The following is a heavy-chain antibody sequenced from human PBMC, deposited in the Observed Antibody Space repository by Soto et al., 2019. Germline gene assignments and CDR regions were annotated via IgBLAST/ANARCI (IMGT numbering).Heavy chain of an antibody. Sequence: QITLKESGPTLVRPTQTLTLTCAFSGFSLSTSGVGVGWIRQPPGKALEWLAVIYWDDSKHYSPSLRSRLTIPTDTSKNQVVLTMTNMDPMDTGTYYCAHKGPEDWPLDYWGQGTLVTVSS. CDR3: AHKGPEDWPLDY. J-gene: IGHJ4*02. CDR1: GFSLSTSGVG. D-gene: IGHD3-9*01. CDR2: IYWDDSK. V-gene: IGHV2-5*02.